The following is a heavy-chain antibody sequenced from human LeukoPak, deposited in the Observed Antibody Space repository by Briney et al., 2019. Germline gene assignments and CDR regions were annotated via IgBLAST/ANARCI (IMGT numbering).Heavy chain of an antibody. CDR1: GYTFTSYD. CDR3: ARDRLSASWELRYFDY. CDR2: MNPNSGNT. D-gene: IGHD1-26*01. V-gene: IGHV1-8*03. Sequence: ASVKVSCKASGYTFTSYDINWVRQATGQGLEWMGWMNPNSGNTGYAQKFQGRVTITRDTSASTAYMELSSLRSEDTAVYYCARDRLSASWELRYFDYWGQGTLVTISS. J-gene: IGHJ4*02.